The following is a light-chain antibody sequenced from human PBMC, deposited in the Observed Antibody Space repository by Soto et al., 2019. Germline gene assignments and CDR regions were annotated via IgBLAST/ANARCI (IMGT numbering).Light chain of an antibody. CDR2: EVS. J-gene: IGLJ2*01. CDR3: SSYTTTSTLGV. Sequence: QSVLTQPASVSGSPGQLITLSCSGTSSDVGGYNYVSWYQQHPGKAPKLMIYEVSNRPSGVSNRFSGSKSGNTASLTISGLQADDEADYYCSSYTTTSTLGVFGGGTKLTVL. CDR1: SSDVGGYNY. V-gene: IGLV2-14*01.